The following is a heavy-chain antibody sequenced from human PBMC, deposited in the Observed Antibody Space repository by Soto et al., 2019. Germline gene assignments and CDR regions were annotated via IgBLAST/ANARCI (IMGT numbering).Heavy chain of an antibody. V-gene: IGHV4-4*07. CDR2: SYSGGRN. Sequence: KTSETLSLTCTVSGGSISSFYWSWIRQPAGKGLGWIGRSYSGGRNNYNPSLKSRVTMSVDTSKNQCALRLSSVTAAGTAMYYCARGSSRWGYWGQGTRVTVSS. D-gene: IGHD6-13*01. J-gene: IGHJ4*02. CDR3: ARGSSRWGY. CDR1: GGSISSFY.